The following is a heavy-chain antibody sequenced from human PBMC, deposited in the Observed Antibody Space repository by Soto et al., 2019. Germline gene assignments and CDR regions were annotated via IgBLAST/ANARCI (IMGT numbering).Heavy chain of an antibody. J-gene: IGHJ5*02. V-gene: IGHV7-4-1*01. CDR3: ARVVPVAAAGTHYDAGFDP. D-gene: IGHD6-13*01. CDR2: INTNTGNP. CDR1: GYTFTSYA. Sequence: QVQLVQSGSELKKPGASVKVSCKASGYTFTSYAMNWVRQAPGQGLEWMGWINTNTGNPTYAQGFTGRFVFSLDTXXSXAXXQICSLKAEDTAVYYCARVVPVAAAGTHYDAGFDPWGQGTLVTVSS.